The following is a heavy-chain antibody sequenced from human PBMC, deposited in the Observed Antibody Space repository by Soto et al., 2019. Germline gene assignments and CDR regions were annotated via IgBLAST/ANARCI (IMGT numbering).Heavy chain of an antibody. CDR3: ASRRYYYYGMDV. CDR2: IIPIFGTA. V-gene: IGHV1-69*06. Sequence: QVQLVQSGAEVKKPGSSVKVSCKASGGTFSSYAISWVRQAPGQGLEWMGGIIPIFGTANYAQKFQGRVTITANKSTSTAYMELSSLRSEDTAVYYWASRRYYYYGMDVWGQGTTVTVSS. J-gene: IGHJ6*02. CDR1: GGTFSSYA.